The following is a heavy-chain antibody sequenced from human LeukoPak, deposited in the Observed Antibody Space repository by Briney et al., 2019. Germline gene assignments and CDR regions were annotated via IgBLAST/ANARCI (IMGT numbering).Heavy chain of an antibody. CDR3: ARHSGSSSYFDY. Sequence: SETLSLTCAVSGYSISSGYYWGWIRQPPGKGLEWIGSFYDGGSTYYNPSLKSRVTISVDTSKNQLSLKVSSVTAADTAMYYGARHSGSSSYFDYWGQGTLVTVSS. D-gene: IGHD6-6*01. J-gene: IGHJ4*02. CDR1: GYSISSGYY. V-gene: IGHV4-38-2*01. CDR2: FYDGGST.